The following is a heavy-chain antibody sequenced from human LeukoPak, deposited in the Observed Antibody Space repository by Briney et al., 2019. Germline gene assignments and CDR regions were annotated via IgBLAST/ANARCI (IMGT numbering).Heavy chain of an antibody. V-gene: IGHV3-53*01. CDR1: GFTVSSNY. Sequence: PGGSLRLSCAASGFTVSSNYMSWVRQAPGKGLEWVSVIYSGGSTYYADSVKGRFTISRDSSKNTLYLQMNSLRAEDTAVYYCAREPYSSSWGELIGWGQGTLVTVSS. CDR3: AREPYSSSWGELIG. D-gene: IGHD6-13*01. J-gene: IGHJ4*02. CDR2: IYSGGST.